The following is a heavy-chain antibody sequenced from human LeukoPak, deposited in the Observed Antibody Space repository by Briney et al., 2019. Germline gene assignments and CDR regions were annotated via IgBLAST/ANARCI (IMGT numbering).Heavy chain of an antibody. CDR2: INPNSGGT. J-gene: IGHJ5*02. V-gene: IGHV1-2*02. Sequence: ASVKVSCKASGYTFTGYYMHWVRQAPGQGPEWMGWINPNSGGTNYAQKFQGRVTMTRDTSLSTVYMELSRLRSDDTAVYYCATQTTSGWHFSWGQGTLVTVSS. D-gene: IGHD6-19*01. CDR1: GYTFTGYY. CDR3: ATQTTSGWHFS.